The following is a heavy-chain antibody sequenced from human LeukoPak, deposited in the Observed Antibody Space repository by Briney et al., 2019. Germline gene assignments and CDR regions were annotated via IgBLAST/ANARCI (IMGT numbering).Heavy chain of an antibody. CDR3: ARTSYYYDMDV. CDR1: GSNVTYNY. Sequence: GGSLRLSCVASGSNVTYNYMTWVRQAPGKGLEWVSLIDSGGTTYYADSLKGRFTISRHGPNNTLFLQMNNLRPEDTAVYYCARTSYYYDMDVWGPGTTVTVSS. V-gene: IGHV3-53*04. CDR2: IDSGGTT. J-gene: IGHJ6*02.